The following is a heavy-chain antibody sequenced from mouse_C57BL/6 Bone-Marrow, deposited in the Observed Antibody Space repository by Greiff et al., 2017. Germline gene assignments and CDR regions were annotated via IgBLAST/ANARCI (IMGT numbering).Heavy chain of an antibody. CDR2: LNPGSGGT. CDR1: GYAFTNYL. J-gene: IGHJ2*01. CDR3: ARAGYSTSYYFDY. Sequence: VQLQQSGAELVRPGTSVKVSCKASGYAFTNYLIEWVKQRPGQGLEWIGVLNPGSGGTNYNEKFKGKATLTADKSSSTAYMQLSSLTSEDSAVYFCARAGYSTSYYFDYWGQGTTLTVSS. D-gene: IGHD2-3*01. V-gene: IGHV1-54*01.